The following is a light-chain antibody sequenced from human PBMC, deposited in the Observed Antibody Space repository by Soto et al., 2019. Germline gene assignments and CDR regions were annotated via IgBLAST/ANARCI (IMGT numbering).Light chain of an antibody. CDR3: QQYGSSPPIT. Sequence: EIVLTQSPGTLSLSPGERATLSCRAIQSVSSSYLAWYQQKPGQAPRLLIYGASSRATGIPDRFSGSGSGTDFILTISRLEPEDFAVYYCQQYGSSPPITFGQGTRLEIK. J-gene: IGKJ5*01. V-gene: IGKV3-20*01. CDR2: GAS. CDR1: QSVSSSY.